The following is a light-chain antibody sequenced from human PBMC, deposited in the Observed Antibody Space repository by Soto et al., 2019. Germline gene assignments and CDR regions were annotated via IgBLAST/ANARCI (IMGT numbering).Light chain of an antibody. Sequence: DIQMNQSPSSLSASVGDRVTITCRASQSISSYLNWYQQKPGKAPKLLIYAASSLQSGVPSRFSGSGSGTDFTLTISSLQPEDFATYYCRQSYSTPITFGQGTRLEIK. CDR3: RQSYSTPIT. J-gene: IGKJ5*01. CDR1: QSISSY. CDR2: AAS. V-gene: IGKV1-39*01.